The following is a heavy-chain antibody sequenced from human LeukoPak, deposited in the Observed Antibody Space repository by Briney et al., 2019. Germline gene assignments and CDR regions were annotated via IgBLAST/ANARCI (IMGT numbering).Heavy chain of an antibody. Sequence: SETLSLTCAVSGGSISSGGYSWSWLRQPPGKGLEWIGYIYHSGSTYYNPSLKSRVTISVDRSKNQFSLKLSSVTAADTAVYYCARQWEYQLSNWFDPWGQGTLVTVSS. J-gene: IGHJ5*02. V-gene: IGHV4-30-2*01. CDR2: IYHSGST. CDR3: ARQWEYQLSNWFDP. CDR1: GGSISSGGYS. D-gene: IGHD2-2*01.